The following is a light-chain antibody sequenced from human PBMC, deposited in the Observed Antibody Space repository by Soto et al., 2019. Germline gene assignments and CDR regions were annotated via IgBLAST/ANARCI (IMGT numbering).Light chain of an antibody. CDR2: LTS. CDR3: QQRRNWVS. Sequence: IPLTQSPAILSLSPGERATLSCRASQSVETYVAWYQQKPGQPPRLLIYLTSKRASGVPARFSGSGSGTDFTLTISSLEPEDFAVYFCQQRRNWVSFGPGTRVD. CDR1: QSVETY. J-gene: IGKJ3*01. V-gene: IGKV3-11*01.